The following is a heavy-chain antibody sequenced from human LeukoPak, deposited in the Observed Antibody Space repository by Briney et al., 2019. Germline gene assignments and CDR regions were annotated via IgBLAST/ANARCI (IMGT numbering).Heavy chain of an antibody. V-gene: IGHV3-21*01. Sequence: GGSLRLSCAASGFTVSSNYMSWVRQAPGKGLEWVSSISSSSSYIYYADSVKGRFTISRDNAKNSLYLQMNSLRAEDTAVYYCARSYYDILTGYYKGGGYYGMDVWGQGTTVTVSS. CDR2: ISSSSSYI. J-gene: IGHJ6*02. CDR3: ARSYYDILTGYYKGGGYYGMDV. CDR1: GFTVSSNY. D-gene: IGHD3-9*01.